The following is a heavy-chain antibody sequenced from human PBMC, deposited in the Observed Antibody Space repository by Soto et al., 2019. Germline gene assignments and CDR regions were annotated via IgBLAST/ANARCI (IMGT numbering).Heavy chain of an antibody. Sequence: EVQLVESGGGLVQPGGSLRLSCAASGFTFSSYWMSWVRQAPGKGLEWVANIKQDGSEKYYVDSVKGRFTISRDNAKNSLYLQMNSLRAEDSAVYYCARSLPGPYFDYWGQGTLVTVSS. J-gene: IGHJ4*02. CDR3: ARSLPGPYFDY. CDR1: GFTFSSYW. V-gene: IGHV3-7*01. D-gene: IGHD1-1*01. CDR2: IKQDGSEK.